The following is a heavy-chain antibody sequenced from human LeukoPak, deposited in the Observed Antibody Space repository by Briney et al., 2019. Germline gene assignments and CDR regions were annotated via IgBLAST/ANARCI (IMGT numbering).Heavy chain of an antibody. Sequence: GASVKVSCKASGYTFTSYGISWVRQAPGQGLEWMGWISAYNGNTNYAQKLQGRVTMTTDTSTSTAYMELRSPRSDDTAVYYCARRDCSGGSCYSGYFDYWGQGTLVTVSS. CDR1: GYTFTSYG. CDR3: ARRDCSGGSCYSGYFDY. V-gene: IGHV1-18*01. CDR2: ISAYNGNT. J-gene: IGHJ4*02. D-gene: IGHD2-15*01.